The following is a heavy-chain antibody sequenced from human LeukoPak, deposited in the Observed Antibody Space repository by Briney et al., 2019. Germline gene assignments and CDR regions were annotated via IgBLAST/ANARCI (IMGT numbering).Heavy chain of an antibody. J-gene: IGHJ5*02. CDR1: GFTFSSYA. V-gene: IGHV3-30-3*01. Sequence: PGGSLRLSCAASGFTFSSYAMHWVRQAPGKGLEWVAVISYDGSNKYYADSVKGRFTISRDNSKNTLYLQMNSLRAEDTAVYYCARDASSSVGWFDPWGQGTLVTVSS. D-gene: IGHD2-2*01. CDR2: ISYDGSNK. CDR3: ARDASSSVGWFDP.